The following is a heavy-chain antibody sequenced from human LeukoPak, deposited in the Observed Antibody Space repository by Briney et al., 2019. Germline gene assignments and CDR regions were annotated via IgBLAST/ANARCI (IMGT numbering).Heavy chain of an antibody. CDR2: ISYDGSNK. J-gene: IGHJ4*02. CDR1: GFTVSSNY. V-gene: IGHV3-30*18. Sequence: GGSLRLSCAASGFTVSSNYMSWVRQAPGKGLEWVAVISYDGSNKYYADSVKGRFTISRDNSKNTLYLQMNSLRAEDTAVYYCAKEVVATIDYVWGSYRYTGFDYWGQGTLVTVSS. CDR3: AKEVVATIDYVWGSYRYTGFDY. D-gene: IGHD3-16*02.